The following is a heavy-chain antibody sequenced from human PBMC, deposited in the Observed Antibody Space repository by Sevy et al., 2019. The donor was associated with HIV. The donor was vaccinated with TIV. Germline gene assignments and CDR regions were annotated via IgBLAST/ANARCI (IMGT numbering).Heavy chain of an antibody. CDR1: GFTFSSYA. CDR2: ISGSGGST. CDR3: AKDTYYYDSSGYWGTHYGMDV. V-gene: IGHV3-23*01. J-gene: IGHJ6*02. D-gene: IGHD3-22*01. Sequence: GGSLRLSCAASGFTFSSYAMSWVRQAPGKGLEWVSAISGSGGSTYYADSVKGRFTISRDNSKNTLYLQMNSLSAEDTAVYYCAKDTYYYDSSGYWGTHYGMDVWGQGTTVTVSS.